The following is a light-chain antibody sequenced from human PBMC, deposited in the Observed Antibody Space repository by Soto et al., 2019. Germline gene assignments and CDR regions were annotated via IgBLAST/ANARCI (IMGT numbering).Light chain of an antibody. J-gene: IGLJ1*01. CDR3: CSYAGSYTDV. Sequence: QSALTQPRSVSGSPGQSVTISCTGTSSDVGGYNYVYWYQQHPGKAPKLMIYDVSKRPSGVPDRFSGSKSGNTASLTISGLQAEDEADDCCCSYAGSYTDVFGTGTKVTVL. CDR1: SSDVGGYNY. CDR2: DVS. V-gene: IGLV2-11*01.